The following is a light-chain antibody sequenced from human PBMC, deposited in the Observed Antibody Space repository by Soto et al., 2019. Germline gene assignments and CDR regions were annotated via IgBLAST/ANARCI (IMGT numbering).Light chain of an antibody. Sequence: DVVMTQSPLSLPVTPGEPASISCRSSQSLLHSNGNNYLDWYLQKPGQSPQLLIYLASNRASGVRDRCRGSEASTDFILKIRRVETEYVGLYYGIQFLQTPRTLGQVTKGESK. CDR2: LAS. CDR3: IQFLQTPRT. J-gene: IGKJ1*01. CDR1: QSLLHSNGNNY. V-gene: IGKV2-28*01.